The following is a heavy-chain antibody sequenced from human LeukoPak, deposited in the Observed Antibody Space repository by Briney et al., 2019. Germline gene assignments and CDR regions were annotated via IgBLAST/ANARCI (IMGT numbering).Heavy chain of an antibody. V-gene: IGHV3-9*01. J-gene: IGHJ3*02. Sequence: GGSLRLSCAASGFTFDDYAMHWVRQAPGRGLEWVAGISWNSANIGYADSVKGRFSISRDNAKNSLYLQMHSLRAEDTAVYYCARDSDYGGSFDIWGQGTMVTVSS. CDR2: ISWNSANI. D-gene: IGHD4-23*01. CDR1: GFTFDDYA. CDR3: ARDSDYGGSFDI.